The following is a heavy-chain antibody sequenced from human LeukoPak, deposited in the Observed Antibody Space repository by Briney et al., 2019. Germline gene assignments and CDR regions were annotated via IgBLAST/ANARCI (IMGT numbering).Heavy chain of an antibody. CDR2: IKQDGSEK. V-gene: IGHV3-7*01. D-gene: IGHD3-10*01. Sequence: GSLRLSCAASGFPFSSYWMSWVRQAPGKGLEWVANIKQDGSEKYYVDSVKGRFNISRDNAKNSLYLQMNSLRAEDTAVYYCARDRLWFGELLYYYYYGMDVWGQGTTVTVSS. J-gene: IGHJ6*02. CDR3: ARDRLWFGELLYYYYYGMDV. CDR1: GFPFSSYW.